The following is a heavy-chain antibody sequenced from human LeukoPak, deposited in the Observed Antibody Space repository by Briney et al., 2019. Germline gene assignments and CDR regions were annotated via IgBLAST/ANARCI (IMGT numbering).Heavy chain of an antibody. J-gene: IGHJ4*02. CDR3: ARGTYINYYGSGYFDY. CDR2: IIPIFGTA. V-gene: IGHV1-69*13. D-gene: IGHD3-10*01. Sequence: GASVKVSCKASGGTFSSYAISWVRQAPGQGLEWMGGIIPIFGTANYAQKFQGRVTITADESTSTAYMELSSLRSEDTAVYYCARGTYINYYGSGYFDYWGQGTLVTVSS. CDR1: GGTFSSYA.